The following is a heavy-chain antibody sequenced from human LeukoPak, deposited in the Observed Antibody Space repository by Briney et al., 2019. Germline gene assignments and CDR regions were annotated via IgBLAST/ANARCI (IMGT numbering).Heavy chain of an antibody. CDR2: ISGSGGST. CDR1: GFTFSSYA. V-gene: IGHV3-23*01. CDR3: AKVWRDRSTSQTDYFDY. J-gene: IGHJ4*02. D-gene: IGHD2-2*01. Sequence: PGGSLRLSCAASGFTFSSYAMSWVRQAPGKGLEWVSAISGSGGSTYYAGSVKGRFTISRDNPKNTLYLQMNSLRAEDTAVYYCAKVWRDRSTSQTDYFDYWGQGTLVTVSS.